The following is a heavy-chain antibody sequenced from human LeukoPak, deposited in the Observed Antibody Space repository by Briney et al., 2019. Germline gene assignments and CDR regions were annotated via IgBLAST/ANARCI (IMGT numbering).Heavy chain of an antibody. CDR3: ARSSDKYGYVVVY. CDR2: IRSDGSNK. D-gene: IGHD5-18*01. J-gene: IGHJ4*02. V-gene: IGHV3-30*02. Sequence: PGGSLRLSCAGSGFSFSSYGMHWVRQAPRKGLEWMAFIRSDGSNKYNADPAKGRFTISRDNSKNTLYLQMNSRRAEDTAVYYCARSSDKYGYVVVYWGQGTRVTVSS. CDR1: GFSFSSYG.